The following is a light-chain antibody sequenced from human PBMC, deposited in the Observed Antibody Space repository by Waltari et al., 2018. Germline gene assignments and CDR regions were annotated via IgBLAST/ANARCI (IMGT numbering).Light chain of an antibody. V-gene: IGLV2-14*03. CDR2: AVS. CDR1: PPDIGGYHH. CDR3: TSYTSKNTFI. Sequence: QSALTQPPSVFGSLGQSVPIPCPGPPPDIGGYHHVSWYQQHSGKAPKPLIFAVSNRPSEISARFSASKSGNTASLSISGLQTEDEADYHCTSYTSKNTFIFGGGTRLTVL. J-gene: IGLJ2*01.